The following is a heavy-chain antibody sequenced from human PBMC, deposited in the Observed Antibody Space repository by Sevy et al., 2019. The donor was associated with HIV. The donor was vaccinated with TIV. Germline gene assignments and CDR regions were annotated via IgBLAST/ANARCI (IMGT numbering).Heavy chain of an antibody. V-gene: IGHV3-48*02. CDR1: GFTFSSYS. D-gene: IGHD3-16*01. CDR2: ISSSSSTI. CDR3: AREWGGAAGYYDYYGMDV. J-gene: IGHJ6*02. Sequence: GGSLRLSCAASGFTFSSYSMNWVRQAPGKGLEWVSYISSSSSTIYDADSVKGRFTISRDNAKNSLYLQMNSLRDEDTAVYYCAREWGGAAGYYDYYGMDVWGQGTTVTVSS.